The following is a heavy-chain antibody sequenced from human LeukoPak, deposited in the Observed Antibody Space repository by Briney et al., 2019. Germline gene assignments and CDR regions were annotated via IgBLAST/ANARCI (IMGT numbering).Heavy chain of an antibody. Sequence: SETLSPTCTVSGASISSGDNYWSWIRQPPGKGLEWIGYIYYSGSTSYNPSLKSRVIISVDTSKNQFSLKLSSVTAADTAAYYCGDLDIWGQGTMVTVSS. J-gene: IGHJ3*02. V-gene: IGHV4-30-4*01. CDR1: GASISSGDNY. CDR2: IYYSGST. CDR3: GDLDI.